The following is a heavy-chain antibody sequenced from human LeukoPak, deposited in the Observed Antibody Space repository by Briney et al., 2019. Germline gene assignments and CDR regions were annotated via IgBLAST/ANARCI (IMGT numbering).Heavy chain of an antibody. V-gene: IGHV1-18*01. CDR3: AREPSRYYDFWSGNGYYFDY. CDR1: GGTFSSYA. CDR2: ISAYNGNT. Sequence: ASVKVSCKASGGTFSSYAISWVRQAPGQGLEWMGWISAYNGNTNYAQKLQGRVTVTTDTSTSTAYMELRSLRSDDTAVYYCAREPSRYYDFWSGNGYYFDYWGQGTLVTVSS. D-gene: IGHD3-3*01. J-gene: IGHJ4*02.